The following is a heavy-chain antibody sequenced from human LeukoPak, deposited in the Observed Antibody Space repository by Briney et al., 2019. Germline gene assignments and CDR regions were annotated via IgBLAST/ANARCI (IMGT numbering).Heavy chain of an antibody. Sequence: SETLSLTCAVYGGSFSGYYWSWIRQPPGKGLEWIGEINHSGSTNYNPSLKSRVTISVDTSKNQFSLKLSSVTAADTAVYYCAREPPLGYCSGGSCYSYWGQGTLVTVSS. CDR1: GGSFSGYY. D-gene: IGHD2-15*01. V-gene: IGHV4-34*01. CDR2: INHSGST. J-gene: IGHJ4*02. CDR3: AREPPLGYCSGGSCYSY.